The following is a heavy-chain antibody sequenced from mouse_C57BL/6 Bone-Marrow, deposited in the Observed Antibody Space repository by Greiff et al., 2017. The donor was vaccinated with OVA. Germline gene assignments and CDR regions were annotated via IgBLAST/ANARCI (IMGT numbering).Heavy chain of an antibody. D-gene: IGHD2-4*01. Sequence: EVQRVESGGGLVQPGGSIKLSCAASGFTFSDAWMDWVRQSPEKGLEWVAEIRNKANNHATYYAESVKGRFTISRDDSKSSVYLQMNSLRAEDTGIYYCTRRGYDYDDYWGQGTTLTVSS. CDR1: GFTFSDAW. V-gene: IGHV6-6*01. J-gene: IGHJ2*01. CDR3: TRRGYDYDDY. CDR2: IRNKANNHAT.